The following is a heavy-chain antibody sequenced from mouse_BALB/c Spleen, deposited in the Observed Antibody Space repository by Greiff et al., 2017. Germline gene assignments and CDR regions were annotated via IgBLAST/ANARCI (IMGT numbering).Heavy chain of an antibody. CDR2: IYPGNSDT. Sequence: VQLQQSGTVLARPGASVKMSCKASGYTFTSYWMHWVKQRPGQGLEWIGAIYPGNSDTSYNQKFKGKAKLTAVTSTSTAYMELSSLTNEDSAVYYCTQLTGTGYYAMDYWGQGTSVTVSS. V-gene: IGHV1-5*01. CDR1: GYTFTSYW. CDR3: TQLTGTGYYAMDY. D-gene: IGHD4-1*01. J-gene: IGHJ4*01.